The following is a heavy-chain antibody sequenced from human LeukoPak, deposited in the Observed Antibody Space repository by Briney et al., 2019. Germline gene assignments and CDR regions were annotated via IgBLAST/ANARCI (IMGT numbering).Heavy chain of an antibody. J-gene: IGHJ6*04. V-gene: IGHV3-48*04. CDR2: ISSSSSTI. CDR3: AELGITMIGGV. Sequence: GGSLRLSCAASGFTFSSYSMNWVRQAPGKGLEWVSYISSSSSTIYYADSVKGRFTISRGNAKNSLYLQMNSLRAEDTAVYYCAELGITMIGGVWGKGTTVTISS. D-gene: IGHD3-10*02. CDR1: GFTFSSYS.